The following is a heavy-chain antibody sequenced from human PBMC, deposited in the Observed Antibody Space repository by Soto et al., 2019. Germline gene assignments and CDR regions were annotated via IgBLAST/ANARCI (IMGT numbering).Heavy chain of an antibody. Sequence: SETLSLTCSVSGVSVTSIRYYWTWIRQPPGKGLEWIGEAHHSGTTNYIPSLKSRATISIDSSKNQFSLKVTSVTAADTAVYYCARQGGSSWPFEGSGLDVWGRGTTVTVSS. J-gene: IGHJ6*02. CDR1: GVSVTSIRYY. D-gene: IGHD6-13*01. V-gene: IGHV4-61*01. CDR3: ARQGGSSWPFEGSGLDV. CDR2: AHHSGTT.